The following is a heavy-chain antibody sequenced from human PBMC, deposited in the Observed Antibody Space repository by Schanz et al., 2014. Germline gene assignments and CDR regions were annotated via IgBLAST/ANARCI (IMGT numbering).Heavy chain of an antibody. V-gene: IGHV3-7*05. CDR3: AKDLLYGSPMPLNHLDY. Sequence: EEPLLQSGGGLVQPGGSLRLSCAASGFTFSSYWMSWVRQAPGKGLEWVANIKQHGNEKYYVDSVKGRFTISRDNAKISLYLQMNSLRAEDTAVYYCAKDLLYGSPMPLNHLDYWGQGTLVTVSS. CDR2: IKQHGNEK. CDR1: GFTFSSYW. J-gene: IGHJ4*02. D-gene: IGHD3-10*01.